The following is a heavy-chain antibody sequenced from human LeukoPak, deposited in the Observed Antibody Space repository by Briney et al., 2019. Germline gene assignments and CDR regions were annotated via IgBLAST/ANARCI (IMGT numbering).Heavy chain of an antibody. V-gene: IGHV1-69*13. CDR3: ARAGYCSSTSCIPDAFDI. Sequence: SVKVSCKASGGTFSSYAISWVRQAPGQGLEWMGGIIAIFGTANYAQEFQDRVTITADESRSTGYMELSSLRSEDTAVYYCARAGYCSSTSCIPDAFDIWGQGTMVTVSS. CDR2: IIAIFGTA. J-gene: IGHJ3*02. CDR1: GGTFSSYA. D-gene: IGHD2-2*01.